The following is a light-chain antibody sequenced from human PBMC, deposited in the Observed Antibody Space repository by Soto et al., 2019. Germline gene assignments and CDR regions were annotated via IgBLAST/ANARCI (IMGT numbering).Light chain of an antibody. Sequence: QSLLTQPPSASGSPGQSVSISCTGTSSDVGGYNYVSWYQQHPGKAPKLMIYEVNKRPSAVPDRFSASKYGNTACLTVSVLQAEDEADYYCSSYAGSRNVFGTGTKVTVL. J-gene: IGLJ1*01. CDR2: EVN. CDR1: SSDVGGYNY. V-gene: IGLV2-8*01. CDR3: SSYAGSRNV.